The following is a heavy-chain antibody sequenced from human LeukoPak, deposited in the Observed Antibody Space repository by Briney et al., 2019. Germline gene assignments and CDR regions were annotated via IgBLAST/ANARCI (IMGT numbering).Heavy chain of an antibody. J-gene: IGHJ4*02. CDR3: ARHSRDTSQVRELRGYYDY. V-gene: IGHV4-39*01. D-gene: IGHD3-10*01. CDR1: GGSISSSSYY. Sequence: SETLSLTCTVSGGSISSSSYYWGWIRQPPGKGLEWIGSIYYSGSTYYNPSLKSRVTISVDTSKNQFFLKLCSVTAADTAVYYCARHSRDTSQVRELRGYYDYWGQGTLVTVSS. CDR2: IYYSGST.